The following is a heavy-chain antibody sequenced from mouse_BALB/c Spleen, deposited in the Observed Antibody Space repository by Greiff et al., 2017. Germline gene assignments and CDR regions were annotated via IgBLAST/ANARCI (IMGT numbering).Heavy chain of an antibody. CDR3: ARDYYGSYCFDY. CDR1: GFSLTSYG. CDR2: IWAGGST. D-gene: IGHD1-1*01. V-gene: IGHV2-9*02. Sequence: VKLVESGPGLVAPSQSLSITCTASGFSLTSYGVHWVRQPPGKGLEWLGVIWAGGSTNYNSALLPSLSTSKDNSKSQVFLKMNSLQTDGTAMYYCARDYYGSYCFDYWGQGTTLTVSA. J-gene: IGHJ2*01.